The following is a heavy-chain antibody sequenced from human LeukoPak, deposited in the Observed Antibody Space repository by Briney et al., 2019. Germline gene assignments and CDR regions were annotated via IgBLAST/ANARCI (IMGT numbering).Heavy chain of an antibody. J-gene: IGHJ5*02. CDR3: ARDYDSSRIDP. V-gene: IGHV4-59*01. Sequence: SETLSLTCTVSGGSISSYYWSWIRQPPGKGLEWIGYVYYSGTTNYNPSLKSRVTISVDTSKNQFSLKLSSVTAADTAVYYCARDYDSSRIDPWGQGTLVTVSS. CDR2: VYYSGTT. CDR1: GGSISSYY. D-gene: IGHD3-22*01.